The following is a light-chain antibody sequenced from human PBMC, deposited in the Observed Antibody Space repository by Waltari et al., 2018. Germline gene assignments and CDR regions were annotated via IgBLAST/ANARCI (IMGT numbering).Light chain of an antibody. CDR3: QQYNKWPLT. V-gene: IGKV3-15*01. Sequence: ETVMTQSPGTLSVSPGDRVTLSCRASQSVSSELAWYQQKPGQSPGLLIYGASTRVTGIPARFSGSGSGTEFTLTISSLQSEDFEVYYCQQYNKWPLTFGGGTKVEIK. CDR1: QSVSSE. CDR2: GAS. J-gene: IGKJ4*01.